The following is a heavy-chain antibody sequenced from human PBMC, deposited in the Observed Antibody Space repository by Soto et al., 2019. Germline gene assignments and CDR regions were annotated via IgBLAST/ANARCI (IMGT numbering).Heavy chain of an antibody. V-gene: IGHV4-30-2*01. D-gene: IGHD5-12*01. CDR1: GGSISSGGYS. J-gene: IGHJ5*02. CDR2: IYHSGST. Sequence: QLQLQESGSGLVKPSQTLSLTCAVSGGSISSGGYSWSWIRQPPGKGLEWIGYIYHSGSTYYNPSLKSRVTMSVDRYKNQFSLKLSSVTAADTAVYYCARVLLNSGYANWFDPWGQGTLVTVSS. CDR3: ARVLLNSGYANWFDP.